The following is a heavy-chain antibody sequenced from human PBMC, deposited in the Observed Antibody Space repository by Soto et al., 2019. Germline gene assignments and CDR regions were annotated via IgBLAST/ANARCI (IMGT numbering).Heavy chain of an antibody. D-gene: IGHD7-27*01. Sequence: GESLKISCAASGFTFSSYTMNWVCQAPGKGLEWVSSISSSSGLIYYADSLKGRLTISRDNAKNSLFLQMNSLRAEDTAVYYCARDSWGGMDVWGQGTTVTVSS. V-gene: IGHV3-21*01. J-gene: IGHJ6*02. CDR1: GFTFSSYT. CDR3: ARDSWGGMDV. CDR2: ISSSSGLI.